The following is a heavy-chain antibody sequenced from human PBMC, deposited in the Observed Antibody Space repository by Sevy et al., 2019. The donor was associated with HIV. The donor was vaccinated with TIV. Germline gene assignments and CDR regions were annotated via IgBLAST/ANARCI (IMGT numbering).Heavy chain of an antibody. Sequence: GGSLRLSCAXSXXTFRSDWMHWVRQAPGKGLVWVSRINRDGSSTAYADSVKGRFTISRDNAKNTLYLQMNSLRAEDTSVYYCLSEGGDWFDPWGQGTLVTVSS. J-gene: IGHJ5*02. CDR3: LSEGGDWFDP. CDR1: XXTFRSDW. V-gene: IGHV3-74*01. D-gene: IGHD3-16*01. CDR2: INRDGSST.